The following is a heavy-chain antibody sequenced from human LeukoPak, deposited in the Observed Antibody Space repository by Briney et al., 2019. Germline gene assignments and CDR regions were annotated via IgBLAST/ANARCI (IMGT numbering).Heavy chain of an antibody. V-gene: IGHV3-48*03. CDR2: ISSSGSTI. Sequence: GGSLRLSCAASGFTFSSYEMNWVRQAPGKGLEWVSYISSSGSTIYYADSVKGRFTISRDNAKNSLYLQMNSLRAEDTAVYYCARGGWEGYYYYMDVWGKGTTVTVSS. D-gene: IGHD1-26*01. CDR3: ARGGWEGYYYYMDV. CDR1: GFTFSSYE. J-gene: IGHJ6*03.